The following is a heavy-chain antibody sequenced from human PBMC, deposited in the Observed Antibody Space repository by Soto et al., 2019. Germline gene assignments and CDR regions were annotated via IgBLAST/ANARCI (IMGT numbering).Heavy chain of an antibody. J-gene: IGHJ4*02. V-gene: IGHV4-31*02. CDR2: IYYSGST. CDR1: GGSINTGGYY. Sequence: QVQLQESGPGLVKPAQTLSLTCTVSGGSINTGGYYWSWIRQHPGKGLEWIGYIYYSGSTYYNPSLKSRLIILKDTSKNQFSLNVSSVTAADTAVYYCARVVDSTGYNFYFDYWGQGTLVTVSS. CDR3: ARVVDSTGYNFYFDY. D-gene: IGHD3-22*01.